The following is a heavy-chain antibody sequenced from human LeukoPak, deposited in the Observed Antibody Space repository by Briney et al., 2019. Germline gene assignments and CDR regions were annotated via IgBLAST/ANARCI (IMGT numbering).Heavy chain of an antibody. V-gene: IGHV4-39*06. Sequence: NPSETLSLTCTVSGGSIRSSSYYWSWIRQPPGKGLEWIGEINHSGSTNYNPSLNSRVTISVDTSKNQFPLKLRSVTAADTAVYYCARLRGPDYCSSTSCYVYPYYYYYYYYYMDVWGKGTTVTISS. J-gene: IGHJ6*03. CDR2: INHSGST. D-gene: IGHD2-2*01. CDR1: GGSIRSSSYY. CDR3: ARLRGPDYCSSTSCYVYPYYYYYYYYYMDV.